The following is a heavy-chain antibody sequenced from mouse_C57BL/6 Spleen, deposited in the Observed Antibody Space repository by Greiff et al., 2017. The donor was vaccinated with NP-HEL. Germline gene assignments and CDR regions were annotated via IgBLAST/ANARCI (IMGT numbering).Heavy chain of an antibody. D-gene: IGHD4-1*01. CDR2: IHPNSGST. CDR3: APWDAWFAY. J-gene: IGHJ3*01. Sequence: QVQLQQPGAELVKPGASVKLSCKASGYTFTSYWMHWVKQRPGQGLEWIGMIHPNSGSTNYNEKFKSKATLTVDKSSSTAYMQLSSLPSEDSAVYYCAPWDAWFAYWGQGTLVTVSA. V-gene: IGHV1-64*01. CDR1: GYTFTSYW.